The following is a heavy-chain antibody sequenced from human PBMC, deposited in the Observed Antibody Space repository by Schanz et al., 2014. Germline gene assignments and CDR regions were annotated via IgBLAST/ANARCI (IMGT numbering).Heavy chain of an antibody. V-gene: IGHV1-18*04. CDR3: AAAEYASGSYGLPACGV. CDR1: GYTFSSYG. J-gene: IGHJ2*01. Sequence: QLQLVQSGAEVKKPGASVKVSCKASGYTFSSYGITWVRQAPGQGLEWMGWISSYNGKTNYAQKLQGRVTMTTDSSAYTAYIELSRLRSQNTAVYYCAAAEYASGSYGLPACGVWGRGTRVSVSS. D-gene: IGHD3-10*01. CDR2: ISSYNGKT.